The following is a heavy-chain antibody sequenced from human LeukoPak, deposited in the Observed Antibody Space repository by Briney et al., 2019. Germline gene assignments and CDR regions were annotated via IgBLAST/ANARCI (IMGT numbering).Heavy chain of an antibody. Sequence: AVQVPCKASGYSFISYGIMCVGQPPRREGEGMEWISECNGNTKYAQKLQGRVTMTTDTSTNTAYMELRSLRSDDTAVYYCARGRTYYYDSSAYWEPFPLDYWGQGTLVTVSS. CDR3: ARGRTYYYDSSAYWEPFPLDY. J-gene: IGHJ4*02. V-gene: IGHV1-18*04. CDR2: ISECNGNT. D-gene: IGHD3-22*01. CDR1: GYSFISYG.